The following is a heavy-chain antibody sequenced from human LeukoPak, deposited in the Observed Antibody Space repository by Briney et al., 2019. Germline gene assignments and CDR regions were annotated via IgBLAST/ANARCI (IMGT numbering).Heavy chain of an antibody. V-gene: IGHV1-46*01. CDR1: GYTFTSYY. J-gene: IGHJ5*02. CDR3: ARDKRDGGMDWPLSWFDP. D-gene: IGHD2-2*03. Sequence: ASVKVSCKASGYTFTSYYMHWVRQAPGQGLEWMGIINPSGGSTSYAQKFQGRVTMTRDTSTSTVYMELSSLRSEDTAVYYCARDKRDGGMDWPLSWFDPWGQGTLVTVSS. CDR2: INPSGGST.